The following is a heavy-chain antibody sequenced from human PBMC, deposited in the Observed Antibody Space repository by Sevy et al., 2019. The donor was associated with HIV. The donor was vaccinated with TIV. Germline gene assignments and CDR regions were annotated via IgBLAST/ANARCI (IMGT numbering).Heavy chain of an antibody. CDR1: GFTFSSYS. Sequence: GGSLRLSCAASGFTFSSYSMNWVRQAPGKGLEWVSYISSSSSTIFYAYSVKGRFTISRDNAKNSLYLQMNSLTAEDTAVYYCARDEQTYGDYDYFDYWGQGTLVTVSS. D-gene: IGHD4-17*01. CDR3: ARDEQTYGDYDYFDY. V-gene: IGHV3-48*01. J-gene: IGHJ4*02. CDR2: ISSSSSTI.